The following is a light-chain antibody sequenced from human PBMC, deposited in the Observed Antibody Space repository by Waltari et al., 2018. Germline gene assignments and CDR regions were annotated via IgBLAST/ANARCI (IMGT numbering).Light chain of an antibody. CDR3: SSQTLDGLVL. V-gene: IGLV2-14*03. CDR1: GSAVGASDY. J-gene: IGLJ2*01. CDR2: DVT. Sequence: QSALTQPASVSGSPGQSITLPCTGVGSAVGASDYVSWHQHHPGKAPQVIIYDVTNRPSGVSDRFSASKSANTASLTISRLQPEDEADYYCSSQTLDGLVLFGGGTRLTVL.